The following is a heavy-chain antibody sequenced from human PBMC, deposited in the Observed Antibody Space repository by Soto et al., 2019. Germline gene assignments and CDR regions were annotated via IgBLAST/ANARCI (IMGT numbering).Heavy chain of an antibody. CDR3: VSTLTSIAAGGAVDF. Sequence: TVSGGSISSSSYYWGWIRQPPGKGLEWFGSSNFSGSSYYNPSLRIRCTICVDTSKNQFSVKLSSVPAADTAVYCGVSTLTSIAAGGAVDFCGQETMVTVS. V-gene: IGHV4-39*01. CDR1: GGSISSSSYY. D-gene: IGHD6-13*01. J-gene: IGHJ3*01. CDR2: SNFSGSS.